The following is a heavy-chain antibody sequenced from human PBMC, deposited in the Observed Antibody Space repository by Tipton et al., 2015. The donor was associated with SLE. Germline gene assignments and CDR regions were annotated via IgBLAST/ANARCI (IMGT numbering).Heavy chain of an antibody. CDR3: SYGDYVDYFDY. D-gene: IGHD4-17*01. CDR1: GGSISSSNYY. J-gene: IGHJ4*02. Sequence: TLSLTCTVSGGSISSSNYYWAWIRQPPGKGLEWIGTIYYSGSTYYNPSLKSRVTISIDTSKNQFSLRLSSVTAADTAVYYCSYGDYVDYFDYWGQGTLVTVSS. CDR2: IYYSGST. V-gene: IGHV4-39*07.